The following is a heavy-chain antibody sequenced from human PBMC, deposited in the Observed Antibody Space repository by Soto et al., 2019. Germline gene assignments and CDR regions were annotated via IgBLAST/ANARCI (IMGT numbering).Heavy chain of an antibody. D-gene: IGHD3-16*02. CDR3: AKRGPYYDYVWGSYRYDY. Sequence: GGSLRLSCAASGFTFSSYAMSWVRQAPGKGLEWVSAISGSGGSTYYADSVKGRFTISRDNSKNTLYLQMNSLRAEDTAVYYCAKRGPYYDYVWGSYRYDYWRQGTLVTVSS. J-gene: IGHJ4*02. CDR2: ISGSGGST. V-gene: IGHV3-23*01. CDR1: GFTFSSYA.